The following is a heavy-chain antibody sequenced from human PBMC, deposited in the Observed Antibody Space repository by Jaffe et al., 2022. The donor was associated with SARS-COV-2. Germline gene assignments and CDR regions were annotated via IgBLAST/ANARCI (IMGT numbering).Heavy chain of an antibody. CDR2: ISYDGSNK. Sequence: QVQLVESGGGVVQPGRSLRLSCAASGFTFSSYAMHWVRQAPGKGLEWVAVISYDGSNKYYADSVKGRFTISRDNSKNTLYLQMNSLRAEDTAVYYCARDRVQWLSPYYYGMDVWGQGTTVTVSS. J-gene: IGHJ6*02. CDR1: GFTFSSYA. D-gene: IGHD6-19*01. CDR3: ARDRVQWLSPYYYGMDV. V-gene: IGHV3-30-3*01.